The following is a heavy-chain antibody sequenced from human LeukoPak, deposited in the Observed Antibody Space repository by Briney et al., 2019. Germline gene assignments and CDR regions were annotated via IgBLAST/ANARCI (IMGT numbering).Heavy chain of an antibody. CDR2: INHSGST. J-gene: IGHJ4*02. CDR3: ARHFGYSYGQWRPFDY. D-gene: IGHD5-18*01. V-gene: IGHV4-34*01. Sequence: KPSETLSLTCAVYGGSFSGYYWSWIRQPPGKGLEWIGEINHSGSTNYNPSLKSRVTISVDTSKNPFSLKLSSVTAADTAVYYCARHFGYSYGQWRPFDYWGQGTLVTVSS. CDR1: GGSFSGYY.